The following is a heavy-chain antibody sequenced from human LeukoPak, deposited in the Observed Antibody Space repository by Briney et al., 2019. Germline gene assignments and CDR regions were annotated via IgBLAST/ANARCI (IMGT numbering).Heavy chain of an antibody. CDR3: ARDSGLTMFRGVFDY. Sequence: GGSLRLSCVGSGFTFSSYEMNWVRQAPGKGLEWFLYISSSGRTMYYADSVKGRFTISRDNAKNSLNLQMNSLRAEDTAVYYCARDSGLTMFRGVFDYWGQGTLVTVSS. D-gene: IGHD3-10*01. V-gene: IGHV3-48*03. CDR2: ISSSGRTM. J-gene: IGHJ4*02. CDR1: GFTFSSYE.